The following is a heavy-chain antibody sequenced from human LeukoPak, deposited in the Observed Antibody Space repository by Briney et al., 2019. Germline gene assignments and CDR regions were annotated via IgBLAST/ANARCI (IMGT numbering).Heavy chain of an antibody. CDR2: ISHDGSNK. Sequence: GGSLRPSCAASGFTFSSYAMHWVRQAPGKGLEWVAVISHDGSNKYYTDSVKGRFTISRGNSKDTLYLQMNSLRPEDTAMYYCARGGSYSHLHFDYWGQGSLVTVSS. D-gene: IGHD1-26*01. CDR3: ARGGSYSHLHFDY. J-gene: IGHJ4*02. V-gene: IGHV3-30-3*01. CDR1: GFTFSSYA.